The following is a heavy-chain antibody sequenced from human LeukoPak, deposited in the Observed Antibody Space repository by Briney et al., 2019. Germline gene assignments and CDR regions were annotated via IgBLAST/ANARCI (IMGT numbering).Heavy chain of an antibody. Sequence: GGSRRLSCEVSGFTFSSHAMGWVRQAPGKGLEWVAFIRYDGSNKYYADSVKGRFTISRDNSKNTLYLQMNSLRAEDTAVYYCAAKYSSSSPFDYWGQGTLVTVSS. CDR3: AAKYSSSSPFDY. D-gene: IGHD6-6*01. J-gene: IGHJ4*02. CDR2: IRYDGSNK. CDR1: GFTFSSHA. V-gene: IGHV3-30*02.